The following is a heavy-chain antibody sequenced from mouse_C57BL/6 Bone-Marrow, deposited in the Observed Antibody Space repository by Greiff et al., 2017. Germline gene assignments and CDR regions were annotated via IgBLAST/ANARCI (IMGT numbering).Heavy chain of an antibody. CDR1: GYTFTSYG. D-gene: IGHD2-14*01. Sequence: VQLQQSGAELARPGASVKLSCKASGYTFTSYGISWVKQRTGQGLEWIGEIYPRSGNTYYNEKFKGKATLTADKSSSTAYMELSSLTSEDSAVYFCARGDYRKREFAYWGQGTLVTVSA. J-gene: IGHJ3*01. CDR3: ARGDYRKREFAY. CDR2: IYPRSGNT. V-gene: IGHV1-81*01.